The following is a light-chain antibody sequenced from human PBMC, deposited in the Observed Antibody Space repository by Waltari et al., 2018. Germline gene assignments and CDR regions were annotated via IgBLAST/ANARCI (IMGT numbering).Light chain of an antibody. CDR3: QQYNNWPPWT. V-gene: IGKV3-15*01. CDR2: GAS. Sequence: EIVMTQSPATLSVSPGERATLSCRARQSFSSNLAWYQQKPGQAPRLLIYGASTRATGIPARFSGSGSGTEFTLTINSLQSEDFAVYYCQQYNNWPPWTFGQGTKVEIK. J-gene: IGKJ1*01. CDR1: QSFSSN.